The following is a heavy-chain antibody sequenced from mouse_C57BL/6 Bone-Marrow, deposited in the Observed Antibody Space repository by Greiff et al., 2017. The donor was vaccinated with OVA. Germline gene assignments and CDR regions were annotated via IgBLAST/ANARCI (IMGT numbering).Heavy chain of an antibody. V-gene: IGHV5-6*01. Sequence: EVQLVESGGDLVKPGGSLKLSCAASGFNFSSYGMSWVRQTPDKRLEWVATISSGGSYTYYPDSVKGRFTISRDNAKNTLYLQMSSLKSEDKAMYYCARRRSNYYYYAMDYWGQGTSVTDAS. D-gene: IGHD2-5*01. CDR2: ISSGGSYT. CDR1: GFNFSSYG. CDR3: ARRRSNYYYYAMDY. J-gene: IGHJ4*01.